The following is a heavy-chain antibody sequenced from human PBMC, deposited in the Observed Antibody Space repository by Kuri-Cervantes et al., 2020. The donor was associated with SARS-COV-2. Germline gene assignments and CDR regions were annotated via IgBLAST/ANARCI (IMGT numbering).Heavy chain of an antibody. CDR2: IYYSGST. D-gene: IGHD2-2*01. V-gene: IGHV4-39*07. CDR1: GGSISSSSYY. CDR3: ARTYIVVVPAATFDY. Sequence: SETLSLTCTVSGGSISSSSYYWGWIRQPPGKGLEWIGSIYYSGSTYYNPSLKSRVTISVDTSKNQFSLELSSVTAADAAVYYCARTYIVVVPAATFDYWGQGTLVTVSS. J-gene: IGHJ4*02.